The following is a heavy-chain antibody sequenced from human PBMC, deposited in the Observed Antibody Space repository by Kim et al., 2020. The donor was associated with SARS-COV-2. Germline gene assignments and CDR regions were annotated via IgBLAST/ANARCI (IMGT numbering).Heavy chain of an antibody. CDR3: AKDPWFGELLTPVYFQH. J-gene: IGHJ1*01. V-gene: IGHV3-23*01. D-gene: IGHD3-10*01. CDR1: GFTFSSYA. CDR2: ISGSGGST. Sequence: GGSLRLSCAASGFTFSSYAMSWVRQAPGKGLEWVSAISGSGGSTYYADSVKGRFTISRDNSKNTLYLQMNSLRAEDTAVYYCAKDPWFGELLTPVYFQHWGQGTLVTVSS.